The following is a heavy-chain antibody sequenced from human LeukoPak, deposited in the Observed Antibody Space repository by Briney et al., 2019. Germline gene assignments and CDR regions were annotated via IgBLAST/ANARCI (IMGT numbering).Heavy chain of an antibody. V-gene: IGHV4-4*02. CDR2: IYHSGST. J-gene: IGHJ4*02. Sequence: PSGTLSLTCAVSGGSINSDNWWSWVRQPPGKGLEWIGEIYHSGSTYYNPSLKSRVTISVDRSKNQFSLKLSSVTAADTAVYYCARDVITGTTDYWGQGTLVTVSS. CDR1: GGSINSDNW. D-gene: IGHD1-7*01. CDR3: ARDVITGTTDY.